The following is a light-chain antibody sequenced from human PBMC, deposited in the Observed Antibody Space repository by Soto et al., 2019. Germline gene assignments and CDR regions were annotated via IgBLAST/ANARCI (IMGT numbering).Light chain of an antibody. V-gene: IGLV1-40*01. Sequence: QSVLTQPPSVSGAPGQRVTISCTGSRSNIGAGYDVHWYQQLPGTAPKLLIYGNGNRPSGVPDRFSGSKSGTSASLAITGLQAEDEADYYCQSYDSSLSGYVVFGGGTKVTVL. J-gene: IGLJ2*01. CDR2: GNG. CDR3: QSYDSSLSGYVV. CDR1: RSNIGAGYD.